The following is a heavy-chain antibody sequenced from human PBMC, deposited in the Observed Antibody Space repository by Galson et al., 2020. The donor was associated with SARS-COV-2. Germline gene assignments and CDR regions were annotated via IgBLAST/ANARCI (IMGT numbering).Heavy chain of an antibody. CDR1: GFIFSDYA. D-gene: IGHD5-18*01. J-gene: IGHJ4*02. V-gene: IGHV3-64D*09. CDR2: MSSNAGTS. CDR3: LAYSSTRHNY. Sequence: GGSLSLSCPASGFIFSDYAMHWVRQATGKGLEYVSAMSSNAGTSFYIDSVKDRFTMSRDNSKNMFYLQMTGLRLEDTALYYCLAYSSTRHNYWGQGTLVTVSA.